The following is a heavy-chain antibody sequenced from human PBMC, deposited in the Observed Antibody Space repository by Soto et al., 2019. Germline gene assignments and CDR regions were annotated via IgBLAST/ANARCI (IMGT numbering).Heavy chain of an antibody. Sequence: PSETLSLTCAVYGGSFSGYYWSWIRQPPGKGLEWIGEINHSGSTNYNPSLKSRVTISVDTSKNQFSLKLSSVTAADTAVYYCARHGSYYDFWSGYYFGGGMDVWGQGTTVTVSS. D-gene: IGHD3-3*01. CDR3: ARHGSYYDFWSGYYFGGGMDV. V-gene: IGHV4-34*01. CDR1: GGSFSGYY. CDR2: INHSGST. J-gene: IGHJ6*02.